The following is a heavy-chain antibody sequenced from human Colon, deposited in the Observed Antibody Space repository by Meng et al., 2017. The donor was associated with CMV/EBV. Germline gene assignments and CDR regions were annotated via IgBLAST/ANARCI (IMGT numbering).Heavy chain of an antibody. CDR2: IYHSGTT. CDR3: AKIPLGYSLSPLVGLDP. J-gene: IGHJ5*02. V-gene: IGHV4-4*02. Sequence: VPLVDSRLSRVPPSGPLRSTCSVSGVSISRYNWWTLVRQPPGKGLEWIGEIYHSGTTNYNPSLKSRVTISVDKSKNQVSLNLSSVTAADTAVYFCAKIPLGYSLSPLVGLDPWGQGTLVTVSS. D-gene: IGHD5-18*01. CDR1: GVSISRYNW.